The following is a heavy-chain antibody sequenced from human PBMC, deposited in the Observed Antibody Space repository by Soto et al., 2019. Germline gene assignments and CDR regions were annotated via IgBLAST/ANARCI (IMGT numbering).Heavy chain of an antibody. CDR3: AHSSTMIVVFPDAFDI. Sequence: QITLKESGPPLVKPTQTLTVTCTFSGFSLSTSGVGMGCIRQPPGKALESLALIYWNDDKRYSPSLKSRLTITKVTSKNQVVLTMTNMDHVDTATYYCAHSSTMIVVFPDAFDIWGQGTMVIVSS. D-gene: IGHD3-22*01. V-gene: IGHV2-5*01. CDR1: GFSLSTSGVG. J-gene: IGHJ3*02. CDR2: IYWNDDK.